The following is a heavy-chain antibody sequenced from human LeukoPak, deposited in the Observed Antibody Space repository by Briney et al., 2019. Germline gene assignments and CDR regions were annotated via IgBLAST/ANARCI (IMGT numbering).Heavy chain of an antibody. CDR1: GGTFSSYA. D-gene: IGHD3-10*01. Sequence: ASVKVSCKASGGTFSSYAISWVRQAPGQRLEWMGGIIPIFGTANYAQKFQGRVTITTDESTSTAYMELSSLRSEDTAVYYCASTGDYYYYMDVWGKGTTVTVSS. J-gene: IGHJ6*03. CDR3: ASTGDYYYYMDV. CDR2: IIPIFGTA. V-gene: IGHV1-69*05.